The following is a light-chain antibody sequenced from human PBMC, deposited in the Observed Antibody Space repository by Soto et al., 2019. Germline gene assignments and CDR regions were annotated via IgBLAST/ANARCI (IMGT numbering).Light chain of an antibody. J-gene: IGKJ1*01. V-gene: IGKV3-15*01. CDR3: QQYFEWPPMT. CDR1: ETVATN. CDR2: GAS. Sequence: VMTQSPATLSVSPGERATLSCWASETVATNLAWYQQKPGQAPRLLISGASTRAVGISDRFRGSGSGTEFTLTFSSLRSEDSAIYYCQQYFEWPPMTFGQGTKVEI.